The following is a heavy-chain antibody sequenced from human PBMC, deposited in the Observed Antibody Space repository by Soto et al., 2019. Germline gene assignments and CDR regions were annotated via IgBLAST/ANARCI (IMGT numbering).Heavy chain of an antibody. CDR3: ARHQASGYSYKHYGMDV. V-gene: IGHV3-66*04. Sequence: EVQLVESGGGLVQPGGSLRLSCAASGFTVSSNYMSWVRQAPGKGLEWVSVIYSGGSTYYADSVKGRFTISRDNSKNTLYLQMNSLRAEDTAVYYCARHQASGYSYKHYGMDVWGQGTTVTVSS. CDR1: GFTVSSNY. CDR2: IYSGGST. D-gene: IGHD5-18*01. J-gene: IGHJ6*02.